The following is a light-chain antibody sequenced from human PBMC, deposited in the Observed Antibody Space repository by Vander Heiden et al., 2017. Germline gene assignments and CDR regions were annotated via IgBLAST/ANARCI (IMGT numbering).Light chain of an antibody. Sequence: EIVLTQSPATLSLSPGERATLSCRASQNVSSYLAWYQQKPGQAPRLLIYDASNRATGIPARFSGSGSGTDFTLTISSLEPEDFAVYYCQQRSRWPPYTFGQGTKLEI. CDR1: QNVSSY. CDR2: DAS. V-gene: IGKV3-11*01. J-gene: IGKJ2*01. CDR3: QQRSRWPPYT.